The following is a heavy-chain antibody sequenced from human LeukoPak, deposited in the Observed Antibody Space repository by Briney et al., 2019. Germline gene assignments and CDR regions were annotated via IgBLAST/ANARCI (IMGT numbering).Heavy chain of an antibody. CDR2: FDPEDCET. J-gene: IGHJ4*02. CDR1: GYTLTELS. D-gene: IGHD5-24*01. CDR3: ATDSITQDGYNSFDY. V-gene: IGHV1-24*01. Sequence: ASVKVSCKVSGYTLTELSMHWVRQAPGKGLEWMGGFDPEDCETIYAQKFQGRVTMTEDTSTDTAYMELSSLRSKDKAVYYCATDSITQDGYNSFDYWGQGTLVTVSS.